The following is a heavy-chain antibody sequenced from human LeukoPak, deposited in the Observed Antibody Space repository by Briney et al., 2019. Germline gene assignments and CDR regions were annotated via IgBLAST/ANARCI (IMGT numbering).Heavy chain of an antibody. CDR3: ASRMYYYYGMDV. Sequence: KTSETLSLTCTVSGGSISSSVYYWSWIRQPPGKGLEWIGEIDHRESTTYNPSLKSRVTISVDTSKNQFSLKLNSVTAADTAVYYCASRMYYYYGMDVWGQGTTVIVSS. V-gene: IGHV4-30-4*08. CDR2: IDHREST. J-gene: IGHJ6*02. CDR1: GGSISSSVYY.